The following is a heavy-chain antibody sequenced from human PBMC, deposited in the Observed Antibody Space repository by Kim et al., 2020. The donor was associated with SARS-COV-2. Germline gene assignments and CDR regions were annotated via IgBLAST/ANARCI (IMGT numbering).Heavy chain of an antibody. D-gene: IGHD3-9*01. CDR3: ARGGEDYDILTGFARGAYWYFDP. CDR1: GYTFTSYY. Sequence: ASVKVSCKASGYTFTSYYMHWVRQAPGQGLEWMGIINPSGGSTSYAQKFQGRVTMTRDTSTSTVYMELSSLRSEDTAVYYCARGGEDYDILTGFARGAYWYFDPWGRAPWSLSPQ. J-gene: IGHJ2*01. V-gene: IGHV1-46*01. CDR2: INPSGGST.